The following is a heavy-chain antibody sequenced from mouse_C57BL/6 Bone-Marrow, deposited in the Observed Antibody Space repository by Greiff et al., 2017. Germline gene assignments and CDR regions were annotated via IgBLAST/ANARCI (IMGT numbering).Heavy chain of an antibody. CDR3: ARFDYYDCGCAVGC. D-gene: IGHD1-1*01. J-gene: IGHJ4*01. CDR2: IDPNSGGT. V-gene: IGHV1-72*01. CDR1: GYTFTSYW. Sequence: QVQLQQPGAELVKPGASVKLSCKASGYTFTSYWMHWVKQRPGRGLEWIGRIDPNSGGTKYNAKFKSKATLTVDKPSSTAYTQLSSLTSGDSAVYDCARFDYYDCGCAVGCWGKGTSVTVSS.